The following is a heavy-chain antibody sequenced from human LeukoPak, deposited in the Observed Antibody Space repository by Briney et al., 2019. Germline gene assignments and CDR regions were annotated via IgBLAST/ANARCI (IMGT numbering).Heavy chain of an antibody. D-gene: IGHD3-22*01. V-gene: IGHV4-38-2*02. Sequence: SETLSLTCTVSGYSISSGYYWGWIRQPPGKGLEWIGSIYHSGSTYYNPSLKSRVTISVDTSKNQFSLKLSSVTAADTAVYYCARDPRWHYYDSSGYRHDHWGQGTLVTVSS. CDR1: GYSISSGYY. CDR3: ARDPRWHYYDSSGYRHDH. CDR2: IYHSGST. J-gene: IGHJ4*02.